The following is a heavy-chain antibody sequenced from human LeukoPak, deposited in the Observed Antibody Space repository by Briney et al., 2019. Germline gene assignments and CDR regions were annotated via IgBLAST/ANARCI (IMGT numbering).Heavy chain of an antibody. CDR3: ARDLLNDAFDI. Sequence: ASVKVSCKASRYTFTNFGISWVRQAPGQGLEWMGWISTYNGHTNYAQKLQGRVTMTTDTPTSTAHMEVRSLRSDDTAVYYCARDLLNDAFDIWGLGTMVTVSS. CDR2: ISTYNGHT. J-gene: IGHJ3*02. CDR1: RYTFTNFG. V-gene: IGHV1-18*01.